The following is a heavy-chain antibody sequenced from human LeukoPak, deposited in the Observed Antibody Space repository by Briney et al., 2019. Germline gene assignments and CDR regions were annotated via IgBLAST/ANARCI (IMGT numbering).Heavy chain of an antibody. CDR2: VHYDGSKI. J-gene: IGHJ6*03. CDR1: GFTFSTYA. V-gene: IGHV3-30*02. Sequence: QTGGSLRLSCAASGFTFSTYAIHWVRQAPGKGLEWVAYVHYDGSKIYYTDSVKGRFTISRDNSKHTAYLQMSSLTTDDTGVYYCAKDQVPMDVWGKGTTVTVSS. CDR3: AKDQVPMDV.